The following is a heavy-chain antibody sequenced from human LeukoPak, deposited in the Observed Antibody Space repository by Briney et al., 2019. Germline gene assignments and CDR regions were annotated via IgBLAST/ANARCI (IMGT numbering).Heavy chain of an antibody. CDR1: GFTVSSNY. CDR2: SYSGGSS. Sequence: GGSMRLSRAASGFTVSSNYISWVRQAPGKGLEWVSVSYSGGSSYYADSVKGRFTISRDNAKNSLYLQMNSLRAEDTAVYYCAELGITMIGGVWGKGTTVTISS. CDR3: AELGITMIGGV. V-gene: IGHV3-53*01. D-gene: IGHD3-10*02. J-gene: IGHJ6*04.